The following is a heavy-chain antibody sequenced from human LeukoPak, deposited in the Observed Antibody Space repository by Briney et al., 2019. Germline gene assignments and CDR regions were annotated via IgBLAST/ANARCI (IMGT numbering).Heavy chain of an antibody. V-gene: IGHV3-23*01. CDR1: GFTFSSYA. CDR3: ARGMGTPFDY. CDR2: ISGSGGST. J-gene: IGHJ4*02. D-gene: IGHD1-1*01. Sequence: PGGSLRLSCAASGFTFSSYAMSWVRQAPGKGLEWVSAISGSGGSTYYADSVKGRFTISRDYSKSTLYVQMNSLRVEDTAVYYCARGMGTPFDYWGQGTLVTVSS.